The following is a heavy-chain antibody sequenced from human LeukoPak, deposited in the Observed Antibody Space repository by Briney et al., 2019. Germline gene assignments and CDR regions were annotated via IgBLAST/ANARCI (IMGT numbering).Heavy chain of an antibody. V-gene: IGHV4-38-2*02. Sequence: SETLSLTCNVFGYSISSAYSWGWIRQPPGKGLEWIGSLYHGGSTYYNPSLKSRVTISVDTSKNQFSLKLSSVTAADTAVYYCARLLRVGYCSTTTCNWFDPWGQGTLVTVSS. CDR3: ARLLRVGYCSTTTCNWFDP. CDR2: LYHGGST. D-gene: IGHD2-2*03. J-gene: IGHJ5*02. CDR1: GYSISSAYS.